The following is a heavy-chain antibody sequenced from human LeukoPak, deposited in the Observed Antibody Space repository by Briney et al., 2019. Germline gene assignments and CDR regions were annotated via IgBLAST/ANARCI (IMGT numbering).Heavy chain of an antibody. V-gene: IGHV3-9*01. Sequence: ITWNSGSIGYADSVKGRFTISRDNAKNSLYLQMNSLRAEDTALYYCAKDSSLTWTRYYFDYWGQGTLVTVSS. J-gene: IGHJ4*02. CDR3: AKDSSLTWTRYYFDY. CDR2: ITWNSGSI. D-gene: IGHD5-12*01.